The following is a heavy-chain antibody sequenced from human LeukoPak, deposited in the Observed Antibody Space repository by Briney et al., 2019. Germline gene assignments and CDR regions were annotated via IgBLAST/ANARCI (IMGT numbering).Heavy chain of an antibody. CDR2: ITPSNGAT. CDR1: GNSFTNYN. Sequence: GASVKVSCKASGNSFTNYNMHWVRLAPGQGLEWMGTITPSNGATNYAQKFQGRVTMTRDTSTSAVYMELRSLKSEDTAVYYCTREVAAPYRFDDWGPGTLVTVSS. J-gene: IGHJ4*02. D-gene: IGHD2-15*01. CDR3: TREVAAPYRFDD. V-gene: IGHV1-46*01.